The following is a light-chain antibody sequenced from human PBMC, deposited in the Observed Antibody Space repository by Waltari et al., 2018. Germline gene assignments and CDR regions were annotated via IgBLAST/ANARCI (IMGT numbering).Light chain of an antibody. CDR3: HSRDSSSTRF. J-gene: IGLJ2*01. CDR1: RLRRYC. CDR2: GQN. Sequence: SSELTQDPTVSVALGQTVRITCQGDRLRRYCLSWYQQRPGQAPILVLYGQNSRPSGIPDRFSGSISGNTASLTITGAQAEDEADYYCHSRDSSSTRFFGGGTRLTV. V-gene: IGLV3-19*01.